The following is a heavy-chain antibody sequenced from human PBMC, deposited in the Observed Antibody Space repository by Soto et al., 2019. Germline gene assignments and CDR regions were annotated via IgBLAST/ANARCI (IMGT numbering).Heavy chain of an antibody. V-gene: IGHV4-30-2*01. CDR3: ARDDDYFDY. Sequence: SETLSLTCAVSGGSISSGGYSWSWIRQPPGKGLEWIGYIYHSGSTYYNPSLKSRVTISVDRSKNQFSLKLSSVTAADTAVYYCARDDDYFDYWGQGTLVTVSS. CDR1: GGSISSGGYS. CDR2: IYHSGST. J-gene: IGHJ4*02.